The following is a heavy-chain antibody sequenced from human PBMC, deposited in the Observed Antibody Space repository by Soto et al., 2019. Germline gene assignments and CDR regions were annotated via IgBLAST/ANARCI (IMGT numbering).Heavy chain of an antibody. D-gene: IGHD3-16*02. CDR3: ARGSLHDYVWGSYRQPFDY. CDR1: GFTFSSYS. J-gene: IGHJ4*02. CDR2: ISSSSSYI. V-gene: IGHV3-21*01. Sequence: GGSLRLSCAASGFTFSSYSMNWVRQAPGKGLEWVSSISSSSSYIYYADSVKGRFTISRDNAKNSLYLQMNSLRAEDTAVYYCARGSLHDYVWGSYRQPFDYWGQGTLVTSPQ.